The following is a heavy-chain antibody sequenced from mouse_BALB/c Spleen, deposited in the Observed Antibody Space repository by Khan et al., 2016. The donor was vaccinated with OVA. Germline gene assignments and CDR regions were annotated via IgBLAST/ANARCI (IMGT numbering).Heavy chain of an antibody. CDR1: GYTFTSYW. J-gene: IGHJ4*01. CDR3: AGENYCGRTCYAMGY. D-gene: IGHD1-1*01. V-gene: IGHV1S41*01. Sequence: DLVKPGASVKLSCKASGYTFTSYWINWIKQRPGQGLEWIGRIAPGSGSSSYNEMFKGKATLTLDPSSSTAYIKLSSLSSKDSDVYFGAGENYCGRTCYAMGYWGKGTSVTVSS. CDR2: IAPGSGSS.